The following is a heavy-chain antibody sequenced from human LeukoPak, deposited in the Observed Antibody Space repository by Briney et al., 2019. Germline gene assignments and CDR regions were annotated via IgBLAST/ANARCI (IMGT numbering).Heavy chain of an antibody. V-gene: IGHV4-39*01. CDR1: GASISSDTYY. CDR3: ARRRSGLDWFDP. Sequence: SETLSLTCTVSGASISSDTYYWDWIRQPPGRGLEWIGAIYSGGNTYYYPSLKSRVTMSVDTSKNQFSLRLNSVTAADTAAYYCARRRSGLDWFDPWGQGTLVTVSS. J-gene: IGHJ5*02. CDR2: IYSGGNT. D-gene: IGHD6-19*01.